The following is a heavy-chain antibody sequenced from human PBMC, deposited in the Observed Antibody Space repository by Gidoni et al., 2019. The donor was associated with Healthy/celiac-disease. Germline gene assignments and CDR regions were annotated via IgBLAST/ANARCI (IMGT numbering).Heavy chain of an antibody. J-gene: IGHJ6*02. Sequence: EVQLVESGGGLVQPGRSLRLSCAASGFTFADYAMHWVRQAPGKGLEWVSGISWNSGSIGYADSVKGRFTISRDNAKNFLYLQMNSLRAEDTALYYCAKDSRTTVVTPDYYYYGMDVWGQGTTVTVSS. D-gene: IGHD4-17*01. CDR3: AKDSRTTVVTPDYYYYGMDV. V-gene: IGHV3-9*01. CDR1: GFTFADYA. CDR2: ISWNSGSI.